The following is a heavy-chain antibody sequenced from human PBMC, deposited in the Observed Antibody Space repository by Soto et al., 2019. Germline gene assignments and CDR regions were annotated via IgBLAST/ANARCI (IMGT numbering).Heavy chain of an antibody. J-gene: IGHJ5*02. CDR2: ISGSGGST. V-gene: IGHV3-23*01. CDR1: GFTFSSYA. Sequence: EVQLLESGGGLVQPGGSLRLSCAASGFTFSSYAMSWVRQAPGKGLERVSAISGSGGSTYYADSVTGRFTISRDNSKNTLYLHMNSLRAEDTAVYYCARSVIAAAGTRWFDPWGQGTLVTVSS. CDR3: ARSVIAAAGTRWFDP. D-gene: IGHD6-13*01.